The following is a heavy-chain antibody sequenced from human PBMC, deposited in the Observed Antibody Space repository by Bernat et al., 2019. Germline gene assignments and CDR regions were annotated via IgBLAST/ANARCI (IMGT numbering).Heavy chain of an antibody. CDR3: ARDLYAVTTRLYNCYYMAV. V-gene: IGHV1-46*01. CDR2: VNTGGGGT. D-gene: IGHD4-11*01. Sequence: QVHLEQSATEVKKPGASVKVSCEASGYTFANYCIHWVRQAPGQGLAWMGTVNTGGGGTTYALKFQGRVNMTRDTATSTSYMELSSLTSEDTAVYYCARDLYAVTTRLYNCYYMAVRGKGTPVTISS. CDR1: GYTFANYC. J-gene: IGHJ6*03.